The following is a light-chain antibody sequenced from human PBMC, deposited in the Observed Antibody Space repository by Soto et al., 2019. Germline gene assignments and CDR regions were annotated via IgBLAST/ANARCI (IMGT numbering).Light chain of an antibody. Sequence: EIVLTQSPAALSLSPGDTATLSCRASQSVSNYLAWYQQKPGQAPRLLIYDASNRATGIPARFSGSGSGTDFTLTIGSLEPEDFAVYYCQQYGGSPRVTFGGGTKVEIK. V-gene: IGKV3-11*01. CDR1: QSVSNY. J-gene: IGKJ4*01. CDR2: DAS. CDR3: QQYGGSPRVT.